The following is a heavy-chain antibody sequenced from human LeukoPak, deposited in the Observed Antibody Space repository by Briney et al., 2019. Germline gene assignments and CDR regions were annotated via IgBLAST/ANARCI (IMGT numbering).Heavy chain of an antibody. D-gene: IGHD3-3*01. V-gene: IGHV4-34*01. CDR1: GGSFSGYY. J-gene: IGHJ3*02. CDR3: ARDYDFWSGYEDAFDI. CDR2: INHSGST. Sequence: PSETLSLTCAVYGGSFSGYYWSWIRQPPGKGLEWIGEINHSGSTNYNPSLKSRVTISVDTSKNRFSLKLSSVTAADTAVYYCARDYDFWSGYEDAFDIWGQGTMVTVSS.